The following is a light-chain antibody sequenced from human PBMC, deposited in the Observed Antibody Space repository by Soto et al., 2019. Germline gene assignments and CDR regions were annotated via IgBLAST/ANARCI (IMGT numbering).Light chain of an antibody. CDR2: DAS. Sequence: DIQMTQSPSSLSASIGDRVTITCRSSQTISNFLNWYKQKPGKAPNLLIHDASRLQGGVPSRFSGSGSGTDFTLTISSLKPEDVETYYCQHSYGLPVTFGGGTKVE. CDR3: QHSYGLPVT. V-gene: IGKV1-39*01. J-gene: IGKJ4*01. CDR1: QTISNF.